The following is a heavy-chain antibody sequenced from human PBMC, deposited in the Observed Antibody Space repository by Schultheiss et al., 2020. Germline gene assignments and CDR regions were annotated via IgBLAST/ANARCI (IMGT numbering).Heavy chain of an antibody. CDR1: GGTFSSYA. J-gene: IGHJ3*02. Sequence: VKVSCKASGGTFSSYAISWVRQAPGQGLEWMGGIIPIFGTANYAQKFQGRVTITADKSTSTAYMELSSLRSEDTAVYYCARDSEYYYDSSGSLALNAFDIWGQGTMVNGSS. CDR3: ARDSEYYYDSSGSLALNAFDI. CDR2: IIPIFGTA. D-gene: IGHD3-22*01. V-gene: IGHV1-69*06.